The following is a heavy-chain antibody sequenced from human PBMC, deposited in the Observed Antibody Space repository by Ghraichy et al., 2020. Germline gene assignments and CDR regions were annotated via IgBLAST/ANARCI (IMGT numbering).Heavy chain of an antibody. CDR1: GFTFSSYS. Sequence: GGSLRLSCAASGFTFSSYSMNWVRQAPGKGLEWVSYISSSSSTIYYADSVKGRFTISRDNAKNSLYLQMNSLRDEDTAVYYCARDDGVGQQLVRGGYYYYYGMDVWGQGTTVTVSS. J-gene: IGHJ6*02. V-gene: IGHV3-48*02. CDR3: ARDDGVGQQLVRGGYYYYYGMDV. CDR2: ISSSSSTI. D-gene: IGHD6-13*01.